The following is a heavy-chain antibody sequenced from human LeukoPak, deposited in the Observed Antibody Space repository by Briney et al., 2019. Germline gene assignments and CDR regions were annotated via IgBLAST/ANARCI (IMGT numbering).Heavy chain of an antibody. J-gene: IGHJ4*02. D-gene: IGHD4-17*01. V-gene: IGHV4-34*01. CDR1: GGSFSAYY. CDR2: INHSGSA. Sequence: SSETLSLTCAVSGGSFSAYYWTWIRQPPGKGLEWIGEINHSGSANYNPSLKSRVTISLDTSKNQFSLKLSSVTAADTAMYYCARGQGTVTTHWGQGTLVTVSS. CDR3: ARGQGTVTTH.